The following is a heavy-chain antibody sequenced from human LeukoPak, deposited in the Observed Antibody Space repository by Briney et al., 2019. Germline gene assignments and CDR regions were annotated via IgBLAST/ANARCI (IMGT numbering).Heavy chain of an antibody. V-gene: IGHV5-51*01. CDR1: GYSFTSYW. Sequence: GESLKISCKGSGYSFTSYWIGWVRQMPGKGLEWMGIIYPGDSDTRYSPSFQGQVTISADKSISTAYLQWSSLKASDTAMYYCARRAQKGFWSGYYMEGWFDPWGREPWSPSPQ. J-gene: IGHJ5*02. CDR2: IYPGDSDT. D-gene: IGHD3-3*01. CDR3: ARRAQKGFWSGYYMEGWFDP.